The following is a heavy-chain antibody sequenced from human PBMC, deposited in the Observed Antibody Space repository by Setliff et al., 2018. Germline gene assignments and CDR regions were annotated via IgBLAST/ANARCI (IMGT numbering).Heavy chain of an antibody. CDR3: ARNPYYSNSPHFDY. J-gene: IGHJ4*02. V-gene: IGHV1-24*01. CDR1: GYTLTELS. D-gene: IGHD4-4*01. CDR2: FDPEDGET. Sequence: GASVKVSCKVSGYTLTELSMHWVRQAPGKGLEWMGGFDPEDGETIYAQKFQGRVTMTEDTSTDTAYMELSSLRSDDTAVYYCARNPYYSNSPHFDYWGQGTLVTVSS.